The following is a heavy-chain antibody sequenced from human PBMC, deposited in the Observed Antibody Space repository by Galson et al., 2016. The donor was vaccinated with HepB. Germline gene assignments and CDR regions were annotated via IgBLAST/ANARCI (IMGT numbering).Heavy chain of an antibody. CDR1: GFTVSSNY. D-gene: IGHD3-3*01. Sequence: SLRLSCAASGFTVSSNYMSWVRQAPGKGLEWVSIIYGNGNANYADSVKGRFTLSRHNSENTLYLQMNSLGTEDTAVYFFSKGGTSGTYDVGYYDFWGQGTLVTVSS. CDR2: IYGNGNA. V-gene: IGHV3-53*04. CDR3: SKGGTSGTYDVGYYDF. J-gene: IGHJ4*02.